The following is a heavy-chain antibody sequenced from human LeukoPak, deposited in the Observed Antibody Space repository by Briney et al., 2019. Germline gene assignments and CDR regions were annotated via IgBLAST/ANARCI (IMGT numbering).Heavy chain of an antibody. V-gene: IGHV1-18*01. CDR1: GDNFISYG. CDR3: ATHNPTQAFDY. D-gene: IGHD1-14*01. CDR2: IRASNGDT. Sequence: ASVKVSCKASGDNFISYGMSWVRQAPGQGLEWMGWIRASNGDTNYAQKFQGRVTMTTDTFTTTAYMELRSLRSDDTAVYYCATHNPTQAFDYWCQGTLVTVSS. J-gene: IGHJ4*02.